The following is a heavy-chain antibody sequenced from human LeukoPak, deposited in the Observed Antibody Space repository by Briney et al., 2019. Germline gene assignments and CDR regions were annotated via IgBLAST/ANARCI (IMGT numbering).Heavy chain of an antibody. V-gene: IGHV3-7*01. CDR3: GNQCSGGTCPEH. J-gene: IGHJ1*01. CDR2: IQYDGNVK. CDR1: GFSISRYW. Sequence: GGSLRLSCAASGFSISRYWMTWVPQAPGKGLEWVGNIQYDGNVKHYVDSVRGRFTISRGNAKNSVYLQMNSLRAEDSAVYFCGNQCSGGTCPEHWGQGTQVTVSS. D-gene: IGHD2-15*01.